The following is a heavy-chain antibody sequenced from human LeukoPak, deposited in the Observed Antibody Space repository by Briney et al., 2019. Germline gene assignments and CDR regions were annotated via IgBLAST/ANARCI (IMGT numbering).Heavy chain of an antibody. Sequence: FTXXXXWLSWVRQAPGKGLEWVAHIRQDGSEKYYVDSMRGRFTISRDNAKNSLYLQMSSLRAEDTAVYYCARSTAGLDYWGQGTLVTVSS. CDR2: IRQDGSEK. D-gene: IGHD1-1*01. CDR1: FTXXXXW. CDR3: ARSTAGLDY. J-gene: IGHJ4*02. V-gene: IGHV3-7*01.